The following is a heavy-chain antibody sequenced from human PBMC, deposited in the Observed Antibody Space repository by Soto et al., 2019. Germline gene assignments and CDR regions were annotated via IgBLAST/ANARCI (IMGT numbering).Heavy chain of an antibody. CDR2: IYHSGST. CDR3: ARVPLL. J-gene: IGHJ4*02. Sequence: PSETLSLTCAVPGSSISSGRYSRGWSRQPPGKGLERIGDIYHSGSTYYNPSLKSRVTISVDRSKNQFSLKLSSVTAADTAVYYCARVPLLWGQGTLVTVSS. CDR1: GSSISSGRYS. V-gene: IGHV4-30-2*01.